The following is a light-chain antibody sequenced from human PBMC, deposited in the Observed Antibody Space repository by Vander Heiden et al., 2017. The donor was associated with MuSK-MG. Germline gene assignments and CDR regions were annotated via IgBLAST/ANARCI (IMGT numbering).Light chain of an antibody. Sequence: EIVLTQSPATLSVSPGERVHLPCRASQSLSTKFAWYQQRPGQAPRLLIYGASTRATGIAARFSGGGSGTEFTLTISNLQPEDFAIYFCQQYDGWPLTFGGGTKVEI. CDR3: QQYDGWPLT. J-gene: IGKJ4*01. V-gene: IGKV3-15*01. CDR1: QSLSTK. CDR2: GAS.